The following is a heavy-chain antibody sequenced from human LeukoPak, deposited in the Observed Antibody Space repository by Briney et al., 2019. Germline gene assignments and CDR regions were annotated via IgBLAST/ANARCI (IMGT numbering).Heavy chain of an antibody. Sequence: GGSLRLSCAATGFAFSRYYMSWIRQAPGKGLEWVSYISSTGSTIYYADSVKGRFTISRDNAKNSLYLQMNSLRAEDTAVYYCARDLTVDTAMVHADWGQGTLVTVSS. D-gene: IGHD5-18*01. CDR1: GFAFSRYY. CDR2: ISSTGSTI. V-gene: IGHV3-11*01. CDR3: ARDLTVDTAMVHAD. J-gene: IGHJ4*02.